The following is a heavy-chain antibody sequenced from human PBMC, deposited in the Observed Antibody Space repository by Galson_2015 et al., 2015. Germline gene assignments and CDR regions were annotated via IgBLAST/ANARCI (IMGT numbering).Heavy chain of an antibody. J-gene: IGHJ6*03. CDR3: ARHVFGLRFLEWYIPPQDYYYYMDV. CDR1: GGSISSSSYY. Sequence: ETLSLTCTVSGGSISSSSYYWGWIRQPPGKGLEWIGSIYYSGSTYYNPSLKSRVTISVDTSKNQFSLKLSSVTAADTAVYYCARHVFGLRFLEWYIPPQDYYYYMDVWGKGTTVTVSS. CDR2: IYYSGST. D-gene: IGHD3-3*01. V-gene: IGHV4-39*01.